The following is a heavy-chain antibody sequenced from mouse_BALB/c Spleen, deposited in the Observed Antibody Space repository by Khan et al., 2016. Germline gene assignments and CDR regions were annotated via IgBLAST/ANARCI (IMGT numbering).Heavy chain of an antibody. CDR2: INPGSGYS. CDR3: ARAEDGFAY. V-gene: IGHV1-4*01. CDR1: GYTFTSYT. J-gene: IGHJ3*01. Sequence: QVQLQQSGAELARPGASVKMSCKASGYTFTSYTMHWVKQRPGQGLEWIGYINPGSGYSSYKQKSKDKATMTADKSSSTVYMQLSSLTSEDFAVYYCARAEDGFAYGGQGTLVTVSA.